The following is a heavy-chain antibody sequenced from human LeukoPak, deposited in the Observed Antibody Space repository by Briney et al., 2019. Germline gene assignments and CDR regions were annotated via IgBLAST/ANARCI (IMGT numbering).Heavy chain of an antibody. D-gene: IGHD3-9*01. CDR3: ARDYDILTGYSRFDP. Sequence: GGSLRLSCAASGFTFSSYSMNWVRQAPGKGLEWVSYISRSSRTTYYADPVKGRCTISRDNAKNSLYLQMNSLRDEDTAVYYCARDYDILTGYSRFDPWGQGTLVTVSS. V-gene: IGHV3-48*02. J-gene: IGHJ5*02. CDR2: ISRSSRTT. CDR1: GFTFSSYS.